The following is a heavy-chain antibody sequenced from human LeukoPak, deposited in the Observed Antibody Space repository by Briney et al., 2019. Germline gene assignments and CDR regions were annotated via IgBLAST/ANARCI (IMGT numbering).Heavy chain of an antibody. J-gene: IGHJ4*02. CDR2: INPNSGGT. Sequence: GASVKVSCKASGYTFTGYYMHWVRQAPGQGLEWMGRINPNSGGTNYAQKFQGRVTMTRDTSISTAYMELSRLRSDDTAVYYCARDLDSSSWSANDHWGQGTLVTVSS. CDR1: GYTFTGYY. D-gene: IGHD6-13*01. V-gene: IGHV1-2*06. CDR3: ARDLDSSSWSANDH.